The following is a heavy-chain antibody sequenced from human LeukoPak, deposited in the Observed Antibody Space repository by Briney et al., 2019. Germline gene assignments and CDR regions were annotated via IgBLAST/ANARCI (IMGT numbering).Heavy chain of an antibody. D-gene: IGHD6-19*01. J-gene: IGHJ4*02. Sequence: PGGSLRLSCAASGFTFSSYSMNWVRQAPGKGLEWVSSISGSSSYIYYADSVKGRFTISRDSAKNSLYLQMNSLRAEDTAVYYCARDRPGIAVAGPDYWGQGTLVTVSS. CDR1: GFTFSSYS. CDR3: ARDRPGIAVAGPDY. V-gene: IGHV3-21*01. CDR2: ISGSSSYI.